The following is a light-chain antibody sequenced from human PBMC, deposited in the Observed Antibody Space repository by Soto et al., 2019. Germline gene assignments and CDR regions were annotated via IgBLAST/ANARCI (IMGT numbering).Light chain of an antibody. CDR2: AAS. Sequence: ILMTQSPSSLSASVGDRVTITCRASQSISSYLNWYQQKPGKAPKLLIYAASSLQSGVPSRFSGSGSGTDFTLTISSLQPEDFATYYCQQSYSTPPLTFGGGTKVDIK. CDR3: QQSYSTPPLT. J-gene: IGKJ4*01. V-gene: IGKV1-39*01. CDR1: QSISSY.